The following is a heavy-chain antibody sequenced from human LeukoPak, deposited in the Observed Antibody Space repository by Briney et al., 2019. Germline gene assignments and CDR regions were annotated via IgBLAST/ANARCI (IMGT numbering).Heavy chain of an antibody. Sequence: GSLRLSCAASGFTFSDYYLSWIRRPPGKGLEWIASLHHSGSSYYNPSLKSRVTTSLDTSKNQFSLKVRSVTAADTAVYYCARAVTAMAEYWGQGALVTVSS. CDR1: GFTFSDYY. CDR2: LHHSGSS. J-gene: IGHJ4*02. D-gene: IGHD5-18*01. V-gene: IGHV4-38-2*01. CDR3: ARAVTAMAEY.